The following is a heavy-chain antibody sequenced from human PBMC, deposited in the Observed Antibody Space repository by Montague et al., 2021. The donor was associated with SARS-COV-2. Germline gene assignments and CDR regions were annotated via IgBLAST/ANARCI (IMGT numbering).Heavy chain of an antibody. Sequence: SETLSLTCNVAGGSMSGYNWSWIRQPPGKGLQWIGSMYNSENTSYNPSLKSRVTISVDTSKKQFSLRLSSVPAADTAVYFCAGGINYAGSYYYHLDVWGKGTTVTVSS. CDR1: GGSMSGYN. CDR2: MYNSENT. V-gene: IGHV4-59*12. D-gene: IGHD4-11*01. CDR3: AGGINYAGSYYYHLDV. J-gene: IGHJ6*04.